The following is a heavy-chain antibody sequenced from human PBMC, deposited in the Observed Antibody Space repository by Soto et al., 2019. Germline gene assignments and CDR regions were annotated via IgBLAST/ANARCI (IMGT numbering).Heavy chain of an antibody. CDR3: ARKHSLDYIRWGLDP. D-gene: IGHD4-4*01. J-gene: IGHJ5*02. CDR2: INPKSDDT. V-gene: IGHV1-2*02. CDR1: GYPNSENQ. Sequence: SVKLSRKASGYPNSENQVDWLRRAPGQGLEWMGRINPKSDDTNYAQKFQGRVTMTRDTSIDTAYLELTGLTSDDTATYYCARKHSLDYIRWGLDPWGQGTLVTVSS.